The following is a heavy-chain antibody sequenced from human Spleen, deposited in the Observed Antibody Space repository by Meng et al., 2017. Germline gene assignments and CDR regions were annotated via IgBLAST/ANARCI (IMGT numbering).Heavy chain of an antibody. CDR2: ISGSGGST. D-gene: IGHD1-26*01. J-gene: IGHJ4*02. CDR1: GFTFSTYA. V-gene: IGHV3-23*01. Sequence: GGSLRLSCAGSGFTFSTYAMSWVRQAPGKGLEWVSAISGSGGSTYYADSVKGRFTISRDNSKNTLYLQMNSLRAEDTAEYYCAKDGLAWELPQGDYWGQGTLVTVSS. CDR3: AKDGLAWELPQGDY.